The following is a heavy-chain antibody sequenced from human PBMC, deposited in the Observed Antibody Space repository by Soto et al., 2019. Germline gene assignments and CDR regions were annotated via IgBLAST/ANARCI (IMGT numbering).Heavy chain of an antibody. V-gene: IGHV3-23*01. D-gene: IGHD6-6*01. CDR1: GFTCSSYA. CDR3: AKESSRRGMAV. J-gene: IGHJ6*02. CDR2: ISGSGGST. Sequence: PGRYMRISCAASGFTCSSYAMSWVRQAPGKGLEWVSAISGSGGSTYYADSVKGRFTISRDNSKNTLYLQMNSLRAEDTAVYYCAKESSRRGMAVWGQGSKVTVSS.